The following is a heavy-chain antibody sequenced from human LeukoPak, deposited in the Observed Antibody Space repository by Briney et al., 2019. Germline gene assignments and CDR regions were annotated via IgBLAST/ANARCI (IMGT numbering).Heavy chain of an antibody. Sequence: PGGSLRLSCAASGFTFSSYWMHWVRQAPGKGLVWVSRINNDGSSTSHADSVRGRFTISRDNSKNTLYLQMNSLRAEDTAVYYCARVDCSGGSCYLRPFDYWGQGTLVTVSS. CDR2: INNDGSST. V-gene: IGHV3-74*01. CDR1: GFTFSSYW. D-gene: IGHD2-15*01. CDR3: ARVDCSGGSCYLRPFDY. J-gene: IGHJ4*02.